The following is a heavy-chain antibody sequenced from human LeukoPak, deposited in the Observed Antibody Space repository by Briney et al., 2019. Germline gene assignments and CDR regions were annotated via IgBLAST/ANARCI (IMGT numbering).Heavy chain of an antibody. D-gene: IGHD6-13*01. CDR1: GYTFTSYD. CDR3: ATGYRLLDAFDI. Sequence: ASVKVSCKASGYTFTSYDINWVRQATGQGLEWMGWMNPNSGNTGYAQRFQGRVTMTRDTSISTAYMELSRLRSDDTAVYYCATGYRLLDAFDIWGQGTMVTVSS. V-gene: IGHV1-8*01. J-gene: IGHJ3*02. CDR2: MNPNSGNT.